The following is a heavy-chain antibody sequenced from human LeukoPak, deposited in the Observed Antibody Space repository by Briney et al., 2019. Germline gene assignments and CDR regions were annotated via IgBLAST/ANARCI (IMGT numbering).Heavy chain of an antibody. CDR3: ARGENYYDSSGYPLDWYFDL. V-gene: IGHV1-18*01. J-gene: IGHJ2*01. D-gene: IGHD3-22*01. CDR2: ISAYNGNT. Sequence: ASVKVSCKASGYTFTSFGISWVRQAPGQGLEWMGWISAYNGNTNYAQKLQGRVTMTTDTSTSTAYMELSSLRSEDTAVYYCARGENYYDSSGYPLDWYFDLWGRGTLVTVSS. CDR1: GYTFTSFG.